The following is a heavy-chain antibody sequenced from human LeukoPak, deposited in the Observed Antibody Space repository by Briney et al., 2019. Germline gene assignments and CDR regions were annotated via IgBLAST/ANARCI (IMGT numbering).Heavy chain of an antibody. CDR1: RFTFSSYA. Sequence: PGGSLRLSCAASRFTFSSYAMTWVRQAPGKGLEWVSAISGSGGSTYYADSVKGRFTISRDNSKNTLYLQLNSLRAEDTAVYYCAKRGAAAGTLGRGQGTLVTVSS. D-gene: IGHD6-13*01. V-gene: IGHV3-23*01. CDR3: AKRGAAAGTLG. CDR2: ISGSGGST. J-gene: IGHJ4*02.